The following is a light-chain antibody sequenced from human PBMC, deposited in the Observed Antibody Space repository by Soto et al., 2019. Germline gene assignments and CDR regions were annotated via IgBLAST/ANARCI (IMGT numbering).Light chain of an antibody. J-gene: IGKJ3*01. CDR2: ATS. CDR1: QGIRTD. CDR3: LQKYFDPFT. V-gene: IGKV1-6*01. Sequence: AIQMTQSPSSLSASVGDRVTITCRASQGIRTDLDWLQQKPGKAPKLLIYATSNLQSGVPARFSGSGSGTDFTLTISSLQPEDFATDYCLQKYFDPFTFGPGTKVDIK.